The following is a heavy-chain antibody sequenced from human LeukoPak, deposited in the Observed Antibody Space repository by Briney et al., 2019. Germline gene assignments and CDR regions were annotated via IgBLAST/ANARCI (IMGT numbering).Heavy chain of an antibody. CDR1: GFTFSTYA. CDR3: AKDSSMSRGHYDGFDI. V-gene: IGHV3-23*01. Sequence: GGSLRLSCSASGFTFSTYAMSSVRQAPGKGLEWVSAISGGLTSTHYADSVKGRFTISRDNSKNTLYLQMNSLRAEDTAIYYCAKDSSMSRGHYDGFDIWGQGTMVTVSS. CDR2: ISGGLTST. D-gene: IGHD3-10*01. J-gene: IGHJ3*02.